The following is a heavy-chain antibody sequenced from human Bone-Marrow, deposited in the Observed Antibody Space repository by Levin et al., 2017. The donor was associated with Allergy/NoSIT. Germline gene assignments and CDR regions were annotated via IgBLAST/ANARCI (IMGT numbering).Heavy chain of an antibody. J-gene: IGHJ4*02. CDR1: GFTFSSYA. CDR3: AKQPAGYCSGGSCYSDY. CDR2: ISGGGDAT. Sequence: GGSLRLSCAASGFTFSSYAMTWVRQAPGKGLEWVSAISGGGDATSYADSVKGRFTMSSDNSKNMVFLQMNSLRAEDSAVYYCAKQPAGYCSGGSCYSDYWGQGTLVTVSS. V-gene: IGHV3-23*01. D-gene: IGHD2-15*01.